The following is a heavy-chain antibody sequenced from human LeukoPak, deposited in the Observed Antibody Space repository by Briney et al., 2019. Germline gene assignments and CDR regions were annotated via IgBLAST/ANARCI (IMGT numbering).Heavy chain of an antibody. CDR2: IYYSGST. CDR1: GGSISSGGYY. J-gene: IGHJ5*02. CDR3: ARGLWSPFDP. Sequence: SETLSLTCTVSGGSISSGGYYWSWIRQHPGKGLEWIGYIYYSGSTNYNPSLKSRVTISVDTSKNQFSLKLSAVTAADTAVYYCARGLWSPFDPWGQGTLVTVSS. D-gene: IGHD2-21*01. V-gene: IGHV4-61*08.